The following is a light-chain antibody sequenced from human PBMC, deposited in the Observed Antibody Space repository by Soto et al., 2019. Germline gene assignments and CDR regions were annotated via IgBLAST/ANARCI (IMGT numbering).Light chain of an antibody. CDR1: QSISVW. CDR2: KAS. Sequence: DIQMTQSPSTLSASVGDRVTITCRASQSISVWLAWYQQKAGKAPNLLIYKASRLESVVPSRFSGSGSETEVTLTISRLQPGKCVTYYFQQYNSYSPTFGQGTKVEVK. J-gene: IGKJ1*01. CDR3: QQYNSYSPT. V-gene: IGKV1-5*03.